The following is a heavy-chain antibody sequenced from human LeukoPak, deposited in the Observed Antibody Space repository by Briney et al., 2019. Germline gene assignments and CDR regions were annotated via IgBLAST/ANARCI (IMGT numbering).Heavy chain of an antibody. CDR2: IWYDGSNK. Sequence: TGGSLRLSCAASGFTFSSYGMHWVRQAPGKGLEWVAVIWYDGSNKYYADSVKGRFTISRDNSKNTLYLQMNSLRAEDTAVYYCARDGEMATTIDYWGQGTLVTVSS. CDR1: GFTFSSYG. V-gene: IGHV3-33*01. J-gene: IGHJ4*02. CDR3: ARDGEMATTIDY. D-gene: IGHD5-24*01.